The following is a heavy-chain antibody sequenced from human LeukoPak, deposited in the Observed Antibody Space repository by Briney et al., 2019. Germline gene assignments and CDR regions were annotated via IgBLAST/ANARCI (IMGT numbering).Heavy chain of an antibody. CDR1: GFNFSSYW. CDR3: ARGFLGDAFDI. V-gene: IGHV3-13*05. J-gene: IGHJ3*02. Sequence: PGGSLRLSCAASGFNFSSYWMHWVRQATGKGLEWVSAIGTVGDPYYPGSVKGRFTISRENAKNSLYLQMNSLRAGDTAVYYCARGFLGDAFDIWGQGTMVTVSS. D-gene: IGHD3-3*01. CDR2: IGTVGDP.